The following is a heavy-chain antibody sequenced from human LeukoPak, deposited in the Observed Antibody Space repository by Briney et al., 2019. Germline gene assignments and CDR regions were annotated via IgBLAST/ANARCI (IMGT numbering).Heavy chain of an antibody. CDR3: ASVGNNQHSYYYDSSGYYYNY. V-gene: IGHV4-4*02. D-gene: IGHD3-22*01. CDR1: GGSISSSNW. Sequence: SETLSLTCAVSGGSISSSNWWSWVRQPPGKGLEWIGEIYHSGSTNYNPSLKSRVTISVDKSKNQFSLKLSSVTAADTAVYYCASVGNNQHSYYYDSSGYYYNYWGQGTLVTVSS. J-gene: IGHJ4*02. CDR2: IYHSGST.